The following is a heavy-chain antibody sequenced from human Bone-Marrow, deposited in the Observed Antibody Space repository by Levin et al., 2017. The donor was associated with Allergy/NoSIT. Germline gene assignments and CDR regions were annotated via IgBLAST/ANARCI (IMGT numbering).Heavy chain of an antibody. CDR1: GFTFSSYG. Sequence: GESLKISCAASGFTFSSYGMHWVRQAPGKGLEWVAVIWYDGSNKYYADSVKGRFTISRDNSKNTLYLQMNSLRAEDTAVYYCARGCSSTSCDRIDYWGQGTLVTVSS. J-gene: IGHJ4*02. V-gene: IGHV3-33*01. D-gene: IGHD2-2*01. CDR2: IWYDGSNK. CDR3: ARGCSSTSCDRIDY.